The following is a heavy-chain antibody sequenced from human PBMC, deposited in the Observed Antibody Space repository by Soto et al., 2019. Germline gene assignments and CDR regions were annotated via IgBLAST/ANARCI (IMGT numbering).Heavy chain of an antibody. J-gene: IGHJ4*02. CDR3: ARDGLELAAVAGAMVVY. CDR1: GYTFTSYY. V-gene: IGHV1-46*03. CDR2: INPSGGST. D-gene: IGHD6-19*01. Sequence: GASVRVSCKASGYTFTSYYMHWVRQAPGQGLEWMGIINPSGGSTSYAQKFQGRVTMTRDTSTSTVYMELSSLRSEDTAVYYCARDGLELAAVAGAMVVYWGQGTLVTVSS.